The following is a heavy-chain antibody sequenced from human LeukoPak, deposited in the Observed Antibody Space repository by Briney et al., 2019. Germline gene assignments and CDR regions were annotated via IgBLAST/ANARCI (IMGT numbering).Heavy chain of an antibody. CDR1: GFTFSSYA. Sequence: GGSLRLSCAASGFTFSSYAMSWVRQAPGKGLEWVSAISGSGGSTYYADSVKGRFTISRDNSKNTLYLQMNSLRAEDTAVYYCAKRSVAVPAAMGPAFDYWGQGTLVTVSS. CDR3: AKRSVAVPAAMGPAFDY. J-gene: IGHJ4*02. D-gene: IGHD2-2*01. V-gene: IGHV3-23*01. CDR2: ISGSGGST.